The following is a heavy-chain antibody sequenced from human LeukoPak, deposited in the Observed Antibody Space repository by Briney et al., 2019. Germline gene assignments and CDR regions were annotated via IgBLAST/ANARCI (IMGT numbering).Heavy chain of an antibody. CDR3: AKYSGSYYVSH. Sequence: GGSLRLSCAASGFSFSSHWMQWVRHVPGKGLVWVSRLNSDGSIRSYADSVKGRFTISRDNAKNTLYLQMNSLRAEDTAVYYCAKYSGSYYVSHWGQGTLVTVSS. CDR2: LNSDGSIR. D-gene: IGHD1-26*01. J-gene: IGHJ4*02. CDR1: GFSFSSHW. V-gene: IGHV3-74*01.